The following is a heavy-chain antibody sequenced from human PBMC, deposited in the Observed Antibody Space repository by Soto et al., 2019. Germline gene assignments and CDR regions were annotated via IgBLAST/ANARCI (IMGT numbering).Heavy chain of an antibody. CDR3: ARDVGPLYDSSGYQYYYYGMDV. D-gene: IGHD3-22*01. CDR2: IYYSGST. Sequence: QVQLQESGPGLVKPSQTLSLTCTVSGGSISSGGYYWSWIRQHPGKGLEWIGYIYYSGSTYYNPSLKGRVTISVDTSKNQFSLKLSSVTAADTAVYYCARDVGPLYDSSGYQYYYYGMDVWGQGTTVTVSS. V-gene: IGHV4-31*03. J-gene: IGHJ6*02. CDR1: GGSISSGGYY.